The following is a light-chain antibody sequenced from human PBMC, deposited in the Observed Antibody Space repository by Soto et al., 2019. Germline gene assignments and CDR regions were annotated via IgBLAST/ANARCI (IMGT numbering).Light chain of an antibody. Sequence: EVVLTQSPATLSVSPGERAILSCRASQSLTSNYFAWYNQRPGQAPRLLIYDVSSRAAGIPDRFSGSGSGTDFTLTISSLEPEDLAVYYCHQRSNWPPLTFGGGTKVEIK. J-gene: IGKJ4*01. CDR1: QSLTSNY. V-gene: IGKV3D-20*02. CDR3: HQRSNWPPLT. CDR2: DVS.